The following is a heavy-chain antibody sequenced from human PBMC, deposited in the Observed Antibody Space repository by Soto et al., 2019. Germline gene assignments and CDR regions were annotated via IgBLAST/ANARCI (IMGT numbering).Heavy chain of an antibody. CDR2: IYYSGSH. V-gene: IGHV4-31*03. J-gene: IGHJ6*03. Sequence: QVQLQESGPGLVKPSQTLSLTCTVSGGSISSGGYYWSWIRQHPGKGLEWIGYIYYSGSHYYNPALKSRVTISVDTSKNQFSLKLSSGTAADTAVYYCARAGAATYYYYYYYMDVWGKGTTVTVSS. D-gene: IGHD2-15*01. CDR1: GGSISSGGYY. CDR3: ARAGAATYYYYYYYMDV.